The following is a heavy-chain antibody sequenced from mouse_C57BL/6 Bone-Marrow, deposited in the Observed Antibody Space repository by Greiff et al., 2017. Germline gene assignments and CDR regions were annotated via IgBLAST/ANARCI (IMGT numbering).Heavy chain of an antibody. CDR3: ARLYDGYPYYYAMDY. J-gene: IGHJ4*01. D-gene: IGHD2-3*01. CDR1: GFSLSTFGMG. V-gene: IGHV8-8*01. CDR2: IWWDDDK. Sequence: LQQSGPGILQPSQTLSLTCSFSGFSLSTFGMGVGWIRRPSGKGLEWLAHIWWDDDKYYNPALKSRLTISKDTSKNQVFLKIANVDTADTATYYCARLYDGYPYYYAMDYWGQGTSVTVSS.